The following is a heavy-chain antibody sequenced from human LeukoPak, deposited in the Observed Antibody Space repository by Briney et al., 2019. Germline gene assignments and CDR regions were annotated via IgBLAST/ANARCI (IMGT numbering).Heavy chain of an antibody. CDR2: IYTSGST. D-gene: IGHD2-2*01. Sequence: SETLSLTCTVSGGSISSYYWSWIRQPAGKGLEWIGRIYTSGSTNYNPSLKSRVTMSVDTSKNQFSLKLSSVTAADTAVYYCAREVVVVPAATNAFDIWGQGTMVTVSS. J-gene: IGHJ3*02. CDR1: GGSISSYY. V-gene: IGHV4-4*07. CDR3: AREVVVVPAATNAFDI.